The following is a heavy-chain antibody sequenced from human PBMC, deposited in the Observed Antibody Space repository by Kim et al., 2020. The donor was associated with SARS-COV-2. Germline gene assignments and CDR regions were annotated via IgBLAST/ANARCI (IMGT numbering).Heavy chain of an antibody. CDR2: T. CDR3: ARAREKSFDY. Sequence: TNSADTVKGRFTISRDNSKNTVDLQMNSLRVEETAVYYCARAREKSFDYWGQGTLVTVSS. V-gene: IGHV3-33*01. J-gene: IGHJ4*02.